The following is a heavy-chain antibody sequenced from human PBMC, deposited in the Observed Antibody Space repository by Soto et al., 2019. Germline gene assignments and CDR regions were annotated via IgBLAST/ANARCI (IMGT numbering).Heavy chain of an antibody. Sequence: QVQLVQSGTEVKKPGASVMVSCKTSGYTFTNYYIHWVRQTPGQGLEWMGWINPDTGDTDFAQRFQGRITMTRETATTTVYMDLNRLTSDDTTVYYCGRGWLVRGNIMTTIDFWGAGPLVAVSS. D-gene: IGHD3-10*01. CDR3: GRGWLVRGNIMTTIDF. CDR2: INPDTGDT. V-gene: IGHV1-2*02. J-gene: IGHJ4*02. CDR1: GYTFTNYY.